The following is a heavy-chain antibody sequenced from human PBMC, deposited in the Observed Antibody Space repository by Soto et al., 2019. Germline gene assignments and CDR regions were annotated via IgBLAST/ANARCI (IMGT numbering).Heavy chain of an antibody. CDR3: ARLRGTDHYGLDV. Sequence: QVQLQESGPGLVKPSGTLSLTCGVSGDSITSTNCLRWVRHPPGSGLEWIGEIYDSGTTHYNPSLKSRINILLDECKNQFSLNLSSVTAADTAVYYCARLRGTDHYGLDVWGQGTTVSVFS. CDR1: GDSITSTNC. CDR2: IYDSGTT. J-gene: IGHJ6*02. V-gene: IGHV4-4*02.